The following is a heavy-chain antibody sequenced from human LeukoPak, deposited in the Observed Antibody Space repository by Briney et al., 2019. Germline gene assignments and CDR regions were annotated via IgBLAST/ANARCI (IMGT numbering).Heavy chain of an antibody. CDR2: IYYSGST. D-gene: IGHD4-17*01. CDR1: GGSISSYY. J-gene: IGHJ4*02. V-gene: IGHV4-59*01. Sequence: PSETLSLTCTVSGGSISSYYRSWIRQPPGKGLEWIGYIYYSGSTNYNPSLKSRVTISVDTSKNQFSLKLSSVTAADTAVYYCARVDYGDYVILDYWGQGTLVTVSS. CDR3: ARVDYGDYVILDY.